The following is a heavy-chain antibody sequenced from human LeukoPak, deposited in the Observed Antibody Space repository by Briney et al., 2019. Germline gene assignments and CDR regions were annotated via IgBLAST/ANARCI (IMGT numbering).Heavy chain of an antibody. CDR1: SGSISTSNYY. Sequence: SETLSLTCTVSSGSISTSNYYWGWVRQPPGKGLEWIGFIFYSGTTNYNPSLKSRVTISVDTSKNQFSLKLSSVTAADTAVYYCARDSVTKAFDPWGQGTLVTVSS. CDR3: ARDSVTKAFDP. CDR2: IFYSGTT. J-gene: IGHJ5*02. V-gene: IGHV4-61*05. D-gene: IGHD2-8*01.